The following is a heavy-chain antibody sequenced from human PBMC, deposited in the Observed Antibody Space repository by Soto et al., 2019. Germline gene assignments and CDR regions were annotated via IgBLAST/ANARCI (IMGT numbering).Heavy chain of an antibody. D-gene: IGHD3-22*01. CDR1: GGSISSSSYY. V-gene: IGHV4-39*01. J-gene: IGHJ4*02. Sequence: QLQLQESGPGLVKPSETLSLTCTVSGGSISSSSYYWGWIRQPPGKGLEWIGSIYYSGSTYYNPSLKSRVTISVDTSKNQFSLKLSSVTAADTAVYYCARRPRYYDSSGYPQFDYWGQGTLVTVSS. CDR3: ARRPRYYDSSGYPQFDY. CDR2: IYYSGST.